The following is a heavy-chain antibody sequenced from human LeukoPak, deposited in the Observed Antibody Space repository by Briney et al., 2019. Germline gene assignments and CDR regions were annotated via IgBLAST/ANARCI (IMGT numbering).Heavy chain of an antibody. D-gene: IGHD6-13*01. J-gene: IGHJ4*02. CDR2: ISSSSSYI. CDR1: GFTFSSYC. CDR3: ASAYSSSWYPFDY. V-gene: IGHV3-21*01. Sequence: GGSLRLSCAASGFTFSSYCMNWVRQAPGKGLEWVSSISSSSSYIYCADSVKGRFTISRDNAKNSLYLQMNSLRAEDTAVYYCASAYSSSWYPFDYWGQGTLVTVSS.